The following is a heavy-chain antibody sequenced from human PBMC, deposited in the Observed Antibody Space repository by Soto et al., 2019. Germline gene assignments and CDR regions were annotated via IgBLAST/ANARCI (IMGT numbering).Heavy chain of an antibody. D-gene: IGHD3-10*01. V-gene: IGHV3-15*07. Sequence: EVQLVESGGGLVKPGGSLRLSCAASGFTFSNAWMNWVRQAPGKGLEWVGRIKSKTDGGTTDYAAPVKGRFTISRDDSKNTLYLKMNGQKSEDKAVYYCTTELVRGGGGMDGWGRGTTVSVSS. CDR1: GFTFSNAW. J-gene: IGHJ6*01. CDR3: TTELVRGGGGMDG. CDR2: IKSKTDGGTT.